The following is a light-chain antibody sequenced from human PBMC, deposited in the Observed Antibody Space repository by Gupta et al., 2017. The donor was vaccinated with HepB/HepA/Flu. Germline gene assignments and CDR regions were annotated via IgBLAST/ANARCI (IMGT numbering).Light chain of an antibody. CDR1: QSVHIN. CDR3: QQENNWPWT. J-gene: IGKJ1*01. Sequence: EIVMTQSPATLSVSPGERVALFCRASQSVHINLAWIQQKPGQAPRVLFYGASTRATGVPARFIGSGSRTEFTLTITSLQSEDVAVYFCQQENNWPWTFGQGTKVEIK. V-gene: IGKV3-15*01. CDR2: GAS.